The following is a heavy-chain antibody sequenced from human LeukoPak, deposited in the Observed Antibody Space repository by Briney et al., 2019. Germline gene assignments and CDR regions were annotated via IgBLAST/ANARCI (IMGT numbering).Heavy chain of an antibody. CDR2: INPNSGGT. CDR1: GYTFTGYY. V-gene: IGHV1-2*06. CDR3: ARRYSYGLEHFDY. D-gene: IGHD5-18*01. Sequence: GASVKVSCKASGYTFTGYYMHWVRQAPGQGLEWMGRINPNSGGTNYAQKFQGRVTMTRDTSISTAYMELSRLRSDDTAVYYCARRYSYGLEHFDYWGQGTLVTVSS. J-gene: IGHJ4*02.